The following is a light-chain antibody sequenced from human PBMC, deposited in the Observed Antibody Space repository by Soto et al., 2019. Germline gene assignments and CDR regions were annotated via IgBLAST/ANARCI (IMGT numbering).Light chain of an antibody. Sequence: DIQMTQSPSTLSASVGDRVTITCRASQSLNSWLAWYQQKPGKAPNLLIYDASVLQSGVPSRFSGSESGTEFTLTISSLQPDDFATYYCQQYKTYPWTFGQGTK. V-gene: IGKV1-5*01. CDR1: QSLNSW. CDR2: DAS. J-gene: IGKJ1*01. CDR3: QQYKTYPWT.